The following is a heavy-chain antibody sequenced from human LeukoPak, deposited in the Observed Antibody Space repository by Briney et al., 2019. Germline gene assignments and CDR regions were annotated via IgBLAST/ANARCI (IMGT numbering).Heavy chain of an antibody. D-gene: IGHD3-10*01. CDR1: GGTFSSYA. CDR3: ARGKEEEWFGY. J-gene: IGHJ4*02. CDR2: IIPIFGTA. V-gene: IGHV1-69*05. Sequence: VASVKVSCKASGGTFSSYAISWVRQAPGQGLEWMGRIIPIFGTANYAQKFQGRVTITTDESTSTAYMELSSLRSEDTAVYYCARGKEEEWFGYWGQGTLVTVSS.